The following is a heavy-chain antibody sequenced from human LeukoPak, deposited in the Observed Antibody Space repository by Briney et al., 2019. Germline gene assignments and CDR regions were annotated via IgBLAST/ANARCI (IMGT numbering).Heavy chain of an antibody. CDR2: LYTSGNT. D-gene: IGHD3-22*01. V-gene: IGHV4-4*07. J-gene: IGHJ3*02. CDR1: GGAISSYY. Sequence: SETLSLTCSVSGGAISSYYWSWIRQPAGKGLEWIGRLYTSGNTNYNPSLKSRVTMSADTSKNQFSLKLSSVTAADTAMYYCVSSVGSGDSSGYYYRAFDIWGQGTMVTVSS. CDR3: VSSVGSGDSSGYYYRAFDI.